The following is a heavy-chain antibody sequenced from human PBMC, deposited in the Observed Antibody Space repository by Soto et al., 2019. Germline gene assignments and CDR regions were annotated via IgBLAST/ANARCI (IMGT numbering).Heavy chain of an antibody. V-gene: IGHV4-59*01. CDR2: IYYSGST. CDR1: GGSISSYY. J-gene: IGHJ6*02. Sequence: PSETLSLTCTVPGGSISSYYWSWIRQPPGKGLEWIGNIYYSGSTNYNPSLKSRVTISVDTSKNQFSLKLSSVTAADTAVYYCARERYYGMDVWGQGPTVTV. CDR3: ARERYYGMDV.